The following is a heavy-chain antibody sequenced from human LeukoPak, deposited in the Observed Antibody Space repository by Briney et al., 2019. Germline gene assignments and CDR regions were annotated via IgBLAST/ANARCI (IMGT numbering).Heavy chain of an antibody. Sequence: SETLSLTCAVYGGSFSGYYWSWIRQPPGKGLEWIGEINHSGSTNYNPSLKSRVTISVDTSKNQFSLKLSSVTAADTAVYYCARFDLWFGELLSDYWGQGTLVTVSS. CDR1: GGSFSGYY. J-gene: IGHJ4*02. V-gene: IGHV4-34*01. D-gene: IGHD3-10*01. CDR3: ARFDLWFGELLSDY. CDR2: INHSGST.